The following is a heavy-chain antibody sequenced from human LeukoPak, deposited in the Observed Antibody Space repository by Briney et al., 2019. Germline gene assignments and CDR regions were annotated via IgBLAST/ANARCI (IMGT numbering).Heavy chain of an antibody. D-gene: IGHD3-22*01. CDR2: ISSSSSYI. J-gene: IGHJ3*02. CDR3: ARELITMIVVVNAFDI. CDR1: GFTFSNAW. V-gene: IGHV3-21*01. Sequence: PGGSLRLSCAASGFTFSNAWMSWVRQAPGKGLEWVSSISSSSSYIYYADSVKGRFTISRDNAKNSLYLQMNSLRAEDTAVYYCARELITMIVVVNAFDIWGQGTMVTVSS.